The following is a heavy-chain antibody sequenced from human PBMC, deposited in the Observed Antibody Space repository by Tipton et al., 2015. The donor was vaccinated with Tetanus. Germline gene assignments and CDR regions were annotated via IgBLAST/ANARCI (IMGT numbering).Heavy chain of an antibody. CDR2: IYNSGST. J-gene: IGHJ3*01. V-gene: IGHV4-30-4*08. CDR3: AREVISADGADGFDL. CDR1: GGSISSGGYY. D-gene: IGHD2-15*01. Sequence: TLSLTCTVSGGSISSGGYYWSWIRQHPGKGLEWIGDIYNSGSTYYNPSLKGRVTMSVDTSKNQFSLRLSSVTAADTAVYYCAREVISADGADGFDLWGLGTMVTVSS.